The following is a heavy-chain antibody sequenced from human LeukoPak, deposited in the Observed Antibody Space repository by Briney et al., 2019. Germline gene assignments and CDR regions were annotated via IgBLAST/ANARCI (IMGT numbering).Heavy chain of an antibody. V-gene: IGHV3-33*01. CDR1: GFTFSSYG. J-gene: IGHJ4*02. D-gene: IGHD5-18*01. CDR2: IWYDGSNK. CDR3: ARDREGSYGFFDY. Sequence: GGSLRLSYAASGFTFSSYGMHWVRQAPGKGLEWVAVIWYDGSNKYYADSVKGRFTISRDNSKNTLYLQMNSLRAEDTAVYYCARDREGSYGFFDYWGQGTLVTVSS.